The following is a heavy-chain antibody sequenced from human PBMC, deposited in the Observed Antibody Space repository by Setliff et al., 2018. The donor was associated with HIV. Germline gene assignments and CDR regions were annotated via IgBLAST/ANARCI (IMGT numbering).Heavy chain of an antibody. D-gene: IGHD1-26*01. CDR3: VKGGRSSEEPLDY. CDR1: GFTFSSNA. V-gene: IGHV3-64D*09. J-gene: IGHJ4*02. CDR2: ISSNGGST. Sequence: GGALRLSCSASGFTFSSNAMHWVRQAPGKGLEYVSSISSNGGSTYYADSVKGRFTISRDNSKNTLYLQMSSLRAEDTAVYYCVKGGRSSEEPLDYWGQGTLVTVSS.